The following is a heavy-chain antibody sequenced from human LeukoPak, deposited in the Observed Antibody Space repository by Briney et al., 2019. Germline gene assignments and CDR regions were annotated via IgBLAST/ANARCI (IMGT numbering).Heavy chain of an antibody. V-gene: IGHV3-33*01. CDR1: GFTFSSYG. D-gene: IGHD3-10*01. CDR2: IYNDGSNK. J-gene: IGHJ4*02. CDR3: ARDYYGSGSYPLYYFDY. Sequence: PGETLRLSCAASGFTFSSYGMHWVRQAPGKGLEWVAVIYNDGSNKYYADSVKGRFTISRDNSKNTLYLQMNSLRAEDTAVYYCARDYYGSGSYPLYYFDYWGQGTLVTV.